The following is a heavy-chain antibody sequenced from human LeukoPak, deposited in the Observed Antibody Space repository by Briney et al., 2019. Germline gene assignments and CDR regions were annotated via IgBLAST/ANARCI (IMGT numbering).Heavy chain of an antibody. J-gene: IGHJ4*02. CDR1: GGTFSSYA. D-gene: IGHD3-22*01. V-gene: IGHV1-69*05. CDR3: ARVKGSSGYYLDY. Sequence: GASVKVSCKASGGTFSSYAISWVRQAPGQGLEWMGGIIPIFGTANYAQKFQGGVTITTDESTSTAYMELSSLRSEDTAVYYCARVKGSSGYYLDYWGQGTLVTVSS. CDR2: IIPIFGTA.